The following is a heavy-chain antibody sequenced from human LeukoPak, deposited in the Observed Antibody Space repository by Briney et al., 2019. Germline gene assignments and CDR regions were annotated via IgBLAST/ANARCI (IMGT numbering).Heavy chain of an antibody. CDR1: GYSFTTYW. V-gene: IGHV5-51*01. CDR3: ARRQGCSSTSCPPDS. Sequence: GAALKLSCKGSGYSFTTYWIGWVRQMPGKGLEWVGIIYPGDSDTRYSPSFQGQVTMSADKSINTAYLQWSSLKASDTAMYYCARRQGCSSTSCPPDSWGQGTLVTVSS. D-gene: IGHD2-2*01. CDR2: IYPGDSDT. J-gene: IGHJ4*02.